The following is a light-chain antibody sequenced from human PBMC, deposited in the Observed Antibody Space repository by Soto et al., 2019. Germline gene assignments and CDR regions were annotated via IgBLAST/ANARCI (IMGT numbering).Light chain of an antibody. CDR2: EVS. Sequence: QSVLTQPPSASGSPGQSVAISCTGTSSDVGGYDYVSWYQHHPGKAPQLMIYEVSKRPSGVPDRFSGSKSGNTASLTVSGLQAEDEADYYCSSYAGSNNLVFGGGTKLTVL. V-gene: IGLV2-8*01. CDR1: SSDVGGYDY. J-gene: IGLJ2*01. CDR3: SSYAGSNNLV.